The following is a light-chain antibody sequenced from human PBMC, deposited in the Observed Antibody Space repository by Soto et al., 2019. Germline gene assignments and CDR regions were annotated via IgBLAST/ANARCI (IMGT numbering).Light chain of an antibody. V-gene: IGKV3-15*01. Sequence: EIVLTPSPATLAVSPVERVTLSCRASQRISDNLAWYQQKPGQPPRLLIYAASTRATGIPARFSGSGSGTDFTLTISSLQSEDFAVYHCQEFNYWPPWTFGQGTKVDIK. CDR3: QEFNYWPPWT. J-gene: IGKJ1*01. CDR1: QRISDN. CDR2: AAS.